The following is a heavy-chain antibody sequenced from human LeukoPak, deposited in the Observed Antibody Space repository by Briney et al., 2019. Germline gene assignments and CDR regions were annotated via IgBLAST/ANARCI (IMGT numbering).Heavy chain of an antibody. J-gene: IGHJ6*02. CDR1: GGTFSSYA. CDR3: ARDVQYLRELRGYGMDV. Sequence: ASVKVSCKASGGTFSSYAISWVRQAPGQGLEWMGRIIPMLGIANYAQKFQGRVAMTADKSTSAAYMGLGSLRSEDTAVYYWARDVQYLRELRGYGMDVWRQGTTVTVSS. CDR2: IIPMLGIA. V-gene: IGHV1-69*04. D-gene: IGHD4-4*01.